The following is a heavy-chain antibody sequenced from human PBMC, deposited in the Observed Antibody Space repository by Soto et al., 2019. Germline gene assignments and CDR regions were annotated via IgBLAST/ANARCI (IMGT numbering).Heavy chain of an antibody. CDR2: ISSSSSYI. D-gene: IGHD2-2*01. J-gene: IGHJ6*02. V-gene: IGHV3-21*01. CDR1: GFTFSSYS. Sequence: PGGSLRLSCAASGFTFSSYSMNWVRQAPGKGLEWVSSISSSSSYIYYADSVKGRFTISRDNAKNSLYLQMNSLRAEDTAVYYCARVVQYQLPPMNYYYYYGMDVWGQGTTVTVSS. CDR3: ARVVQYQLPPMNYYYYYGMDV.